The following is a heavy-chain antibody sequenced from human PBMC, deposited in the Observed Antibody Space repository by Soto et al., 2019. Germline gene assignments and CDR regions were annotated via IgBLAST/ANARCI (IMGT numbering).Heavy chain of an antibody. CDR1: GGSISSSSYY. J-gene: IGHJ4*02. Sequence: SETLSLTCTLSGGSISSSSYYWGWIRQPPGKGLECIGTIYYSGTTYYSSSLKSRVIISVDTSKNQFSLKLSSVTAADTAVYYCARHVGNDFWSGYYYFDYWGQGVMVTVSS. D-gene: IGHD3-3*01. CDR3: ARHVGNDFWSGYYYFDY. V-gene: IGHV4-39*01. CDR2: IYYSGTT.